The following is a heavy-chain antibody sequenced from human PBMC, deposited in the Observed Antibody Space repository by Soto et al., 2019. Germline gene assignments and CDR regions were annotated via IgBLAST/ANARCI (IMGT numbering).Heavy chain of an antibody. J-gene: IGHJ4*02. D-gene: IGHD6-13*01. CDR3: VREGVGFDRIGYTSRYFDF. V-gene: IGHV4-30-4*01. CDR1: GGPISGDYY. CDR2: IFYRVST. Sequence: QVQLQESGPRLVRPSETLSLTCNVSGGPISGDYYWTWIRQPPGKGLEWIGDIFYRVSTYYNPSLKSRVTMSAETSRNPCSLSLSSVTAADTAVSYCVREGVGFDRIGYTSRYFDFCGQGILVTVSS.